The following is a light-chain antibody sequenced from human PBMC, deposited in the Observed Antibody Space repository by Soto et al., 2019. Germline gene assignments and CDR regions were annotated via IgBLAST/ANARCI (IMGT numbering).Light chain of an antibody. CDR1: QIVSSTY. Sequence: EIVLAQSPGTLSLSSGERATLSCRASQIVSSTYLAWYQQKPGQAPRLLIYGASSRATGIPDRFSGSGSGTDFTLTISRLAPEDFAVYYCQQYEDSPVTFGQGTKVDIK. CDR3: QQYEDSPVT. J-gene: IGKJ1*01. V-gene: IGKV3-20*01. CDR2: GAS.